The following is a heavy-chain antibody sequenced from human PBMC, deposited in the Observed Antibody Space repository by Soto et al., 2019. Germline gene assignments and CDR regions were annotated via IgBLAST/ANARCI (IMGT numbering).Heavy chain of an antibody. Sequence: SETLSLTCTVSGGSISSGGYYWSWIRQHPGKGLEWIGYIYYSGSTYYNPSLKSRVTISVDTSKNQFSLKLSSVTAADTAVYYCARESSSWSYYGMDVWGQGTTVTVS. CDR2: IYYSGST. D-gene: IGHD6-13*01. CDR1: GGSISSGGYY. CDR3: ARESSSWSYYGMDV. V-gene: IGHV4-31*03. J-gene: IGHJ6*02.